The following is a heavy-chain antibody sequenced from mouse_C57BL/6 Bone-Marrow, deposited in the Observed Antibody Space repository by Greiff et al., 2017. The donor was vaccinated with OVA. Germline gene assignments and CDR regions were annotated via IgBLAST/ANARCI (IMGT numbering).Heavy chain of an antibody. CDR3: ARRRGLDD. CDR2: IHPNSGST. V-gene: IGHV1-64*01. J-gene: IGHJ1*03. Sequence: LQESGAELVKPGASVKLSCKASGYTFTSYWMHWVKQRPGQGLEWIGMIHPNSGSTNYNEKFKSKATLTVAKSSSTAYMQLSSLTYEDAAVDYYARRRGLDDWGTGTTVTVSS. CDR1: GYTFTSYW.